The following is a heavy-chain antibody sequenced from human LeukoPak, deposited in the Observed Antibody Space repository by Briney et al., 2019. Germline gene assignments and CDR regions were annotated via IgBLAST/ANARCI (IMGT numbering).Heavy chain of an antibody. J-gene: IGHJ6*03. CDR3: ARLMRNYDILTGYYYYYMDV. V-gene: IGHV4-4*09. Sequence: SETLSLTCTVSGGSISSYYWSWIRQPPGKGLEWIGYIYTSGSTNYNPSLKSRVTISVDTSKNQFSLKLSSVTAADTAVYYCARLMRNYDILTGYYYYYMDVWGKGTTVPVSS. CDR2: IYTSGST. D-gene: IGHD3-9*01. CDR1: GGSISSYY.